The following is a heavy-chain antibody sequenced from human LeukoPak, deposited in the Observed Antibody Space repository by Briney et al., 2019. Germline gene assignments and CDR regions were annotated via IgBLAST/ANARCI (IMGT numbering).Heavy chain of an antibody. CDR2: IYYSGST. CDR1: GGSISSYY. J-gene: IGHJ4*02. Sequence: PSETLSLTCTVSGGSISSYYWSWIRQPPGKGLEWIGYIYYSGSTNYNPSLKSRVTISVDTSKNQFSLKLSSVTAADTAVYYCVRESLHYGSGSYVDYWGQGTLVTVSS. V-gene: IGHV4-59*01. CDR3: VRESLHYGSGSYVDY. D-gene: IGHD3-10*01.